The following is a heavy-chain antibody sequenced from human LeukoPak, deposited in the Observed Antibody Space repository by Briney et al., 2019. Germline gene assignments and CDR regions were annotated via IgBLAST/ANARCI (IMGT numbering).Heavy chain of an antibody. CDR1: GFTFSSYS. V-gene: IGHV3-7*01. Sequence: GWSLRLSCAASGFTFSSYSMNWVRQAPGKGLEWVANIKQDGSEKYYVDSVKGRFTISRDNAKNSLYLQMNSLRAEDTAVYYCARVFHYYYYYMDVWGKGTTVTVSS. CDR3: ARVFHYYYYYMDV. CDR2: IKQDGSEK. J-gene: IGHJ6*03.